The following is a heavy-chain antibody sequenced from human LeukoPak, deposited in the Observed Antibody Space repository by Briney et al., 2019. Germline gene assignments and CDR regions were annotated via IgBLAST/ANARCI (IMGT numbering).Heavy chain of an antibody. CDR3: ARVAYWGYYYMDV. V-gene: IGHV3-30*02. CDR1: GFTFNSYG. Sequence: GGSLRLSCAASGFTFNSYGIHWVRQAPGKGLEWVAFIRFDGSNKYYADSVKGRFTISRDNSKNTLYLQMNSLRAEDTAVYYCARVAYWGYYYMDVWGKGTTVTVSS. D-gene: IGHD3-16*01. CDR2: IRFDGSNK. J-gene: IGHJ6*03.